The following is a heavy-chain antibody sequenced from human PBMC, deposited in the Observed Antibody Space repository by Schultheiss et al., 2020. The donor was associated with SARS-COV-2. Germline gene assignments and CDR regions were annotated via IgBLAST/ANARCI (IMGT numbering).Heavy chain of an antibody. Sequence: GGSLRLSCAASGFTFSSYWMHWVRQAPGKGLVWVSRINSDGSSTSYADSVKGRFTISRDNAKNTLYLQMNSLRAEDTAVYYCATLLSSGYFPHDAFDIWGQGTMVTVAS. CDR3: ATLLSSGYFPHDAFDI. V-gene: IGHV3-74*01. CDR1: GFTFSSYW. CDR2: INSDGSST. J-gene: IGHJ3*02. D-gene: IGHD3-22*01.